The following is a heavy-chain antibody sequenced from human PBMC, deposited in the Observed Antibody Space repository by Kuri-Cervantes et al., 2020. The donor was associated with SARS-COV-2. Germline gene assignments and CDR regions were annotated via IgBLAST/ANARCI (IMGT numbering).Heavy chain of an antibody. CDR3: ARVAGEGPIYYYYMDV. D-gene: IGHD1-26*01. CDR2: IYSGGST. V-gene: IGHV3-53*05. CDR1: GFTVSSYY. J-gene: IGHJ6*03. Sequence: GESLKISCAASGFTVSSYYMSWVRQAPGKGLEWVSVIYSGGSTYYTDSVKGRFTISRDNSKNTLYLQMNSLRAEDTAVYYCARVAGEGPIYYYYMDVWGKGTTVTVSS.